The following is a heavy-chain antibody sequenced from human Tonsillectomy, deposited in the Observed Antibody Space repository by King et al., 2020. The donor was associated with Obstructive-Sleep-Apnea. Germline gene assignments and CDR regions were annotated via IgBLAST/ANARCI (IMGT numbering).Heavy chain of an antibody. D-gene: IGHD5-24*01. J-gene: IGHJ4*02. CDR3: ARLAEMATIVDY. CDR2: IYYSGSA. CDR1: GGSISSYY. V-gene: IGHV4-59*08. Sequence: QLQLQESGPGLVKPSETLSLTCTVSGGSISSYYWSWIRQPPGKGLEWIGYIYYSGSANYNPSLKSRVTISVDTSKNQFSLKLSSVTAADTAVYYCARLAEMATIVDYWGQGTLVTVSS.